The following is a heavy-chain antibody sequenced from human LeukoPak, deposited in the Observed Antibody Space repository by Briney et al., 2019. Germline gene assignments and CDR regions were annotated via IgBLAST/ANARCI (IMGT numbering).Heavy chain of an antibody. Sequence: AASVKVSCKASGGTFSTYAMTWVRQAPGKGLEWVSGFTGRDNNIDYVDSVKGRFTISRDNSKNTLYLQMTSLRAEDTAVYYCAKVYRSGWSYFDSWGQGAAVTVSS. V-gene: IGHV3-23*01. CDR2: FTGRDNNI. CDR3: AKVYRSGWSYFDS. D-gene: IGHD6-19*01. J-gene: IGHJ4*02. CDR1: GGTFSTYA.